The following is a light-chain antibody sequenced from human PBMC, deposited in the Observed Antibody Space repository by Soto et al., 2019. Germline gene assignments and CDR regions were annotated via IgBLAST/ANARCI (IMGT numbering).Light chain of an antibody. J-gene: IGLJ1*01. V-gene: IGLV2-11*01. CDR1: SVDVGAYDF. Sequence: QSALTQPHSVSGSPGQSVTISCTGTSVDVGAYDFVSWYQQHPGKAPKLLIYVVSGRPSGVPDRFSGSKSGNAASQTISGLQAEDEADYYCSSFTTSHTYIFGTGTKLTVL. CDR3: SSFTTSHTYI. CDR2: VVS.